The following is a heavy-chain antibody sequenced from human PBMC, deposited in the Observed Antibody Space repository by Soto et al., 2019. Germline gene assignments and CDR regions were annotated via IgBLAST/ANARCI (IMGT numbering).Heavy chain of an antibody. CDR2: LDAEDGET. Sequence: GASVKVSCKVSGYSLSDLSIHWVRQAPGKGLEWMGGLDAEDGETIYAQKLQGRGTMTEDTSTDTAYMELSSLTSEDTAMYYCATLPRTIERTPAATWSFDYWGQGTPVTVSS. J-gene: IGHJ4*02. CDR3: ATLPRTIERTPAATWSFDY. V-gene: IGHV1-24*01. D-gene: IGHD2-2*01. CDR1: GYSLSDLS.